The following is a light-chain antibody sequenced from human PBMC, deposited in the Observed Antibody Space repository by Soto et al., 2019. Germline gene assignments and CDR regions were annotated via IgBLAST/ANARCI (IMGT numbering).Light chain of an antibody. J-gene: IGKJ2*01. CDR3: QQYEWPPFA. Sequence: EIVLTQSPGTLSLVPGDRATLSCRASQRLFNNYLAWYQQKPGQAPRLLIYDASSRAAGVPDRVTGGGSGTDFTLTISGLEPEDFALYFCQQYEWPPFAFGQGTKLEIK. CDR2: DAS. CDR1: QRLFNNY. V-gene: IGKV3-20*01.